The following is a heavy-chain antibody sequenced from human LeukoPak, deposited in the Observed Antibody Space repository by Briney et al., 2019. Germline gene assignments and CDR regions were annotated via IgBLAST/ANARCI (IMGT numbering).Heavy chain of an antibody. CDR1: GFTVSSNY. CDR3: ARVVTTDYYYYYGMDV. J-gene: IGHJ6*02. Sequence: PGGSLRLSCAASGFTVSSNYMSWVRQAPGKGLEWVSVIYSGGSTYYADSVKGRFTISRHNSKNTLYLQMNSLRAEDTAVYYCARVVTTDYYYYYGMDVWGQGTTVTVSS. D-gene: IGHD3-3*01. CDR2: IYSGGST. V-gene: IGHV3-53*04.